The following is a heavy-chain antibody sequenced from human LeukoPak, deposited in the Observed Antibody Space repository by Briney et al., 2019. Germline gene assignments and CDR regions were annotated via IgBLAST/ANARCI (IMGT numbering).Heavy chain of an antibody. CDR1: GFTVSSNY. CDR2: INQDGSAQ. CDR3: ARNPNKGAFDI. J-gene: IGHJ3*02. Sequence: GGSLRLSCAASGFTVSSNYMSWVRQAPGKGLEWVANINQDGSAQYYVDSVKGRFTISRDNAKNSLSLQMNSLRAEDTAVYYCARNPNKGAFDIWGQGTMVTVSS. D-gene: IGHD1/OR15-1a*01. V-gene: IGHV3-7*01.